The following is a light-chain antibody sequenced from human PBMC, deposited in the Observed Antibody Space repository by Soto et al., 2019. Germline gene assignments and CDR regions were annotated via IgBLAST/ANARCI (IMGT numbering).Light chain of an antibody. J-gene: IGKJ2*01. CDR3: QQYNSYSPYT. Sequence: DIQMTQSPSTLSASVGDRVTITCRASQSISSWLAWYQQKPGQAPKLLIYKASSLESGVPSRFSGSGSGTEFTLTISSLQPDDFATYYCQQYNSYSPYTVGQGTKLEIK. V-gene: IGKV1-5*03. CDR1: QSISSW. CDR2: KAS.